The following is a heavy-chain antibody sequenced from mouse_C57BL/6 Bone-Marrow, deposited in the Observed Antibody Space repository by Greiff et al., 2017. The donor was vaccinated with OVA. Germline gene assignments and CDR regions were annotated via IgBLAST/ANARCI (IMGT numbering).Heavy chain of an antibody. V-gene: IGHV5-6*02. J-gene: IGHJ2*01. Sequence: EVKLVESGGDLVKPGGSLKLSCAASGFTFSSYGMSWVRQTPDKRLEWVATISSGGSYTYYPDSVKGRFTISRDNAKNTLYLQMSSLKSEDTAMYYCARHPGPLVDYWGQGTTLTVSS. CDR1: GFTFSSYG. CDR3: ARHPGPLVDY. D-gene: IGHD3-3*01. CDR2: ISSGGSYT.